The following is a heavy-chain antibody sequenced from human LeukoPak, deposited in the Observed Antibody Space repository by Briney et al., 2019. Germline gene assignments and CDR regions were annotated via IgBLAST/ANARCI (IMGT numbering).Heavy chain of an antibody. V-gene: IGHV4-59*01. CDR2: INYSGST. J-gene: IGHJ6*02. D-gene: IGHD2-15*01. CDR3: ARDRVVVAATEVYYYGMDV. Sequence: SETLSLTCTVSGGSTSSYYWSWIRQPPGKGLEWIGYINYSGSTNYNPSLKSRVTISVDTSKNQFSLKLSSVTAADTAVYYCARDRVVVAATEVYYYGMDVWGQGTTVTVSS. CDR1: GGSTSSYY.